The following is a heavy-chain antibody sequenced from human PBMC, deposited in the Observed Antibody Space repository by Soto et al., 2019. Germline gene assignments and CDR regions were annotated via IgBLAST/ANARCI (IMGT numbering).Heavy chain of an antibody. CDR3: ARGVRSCSSNSCPNWFDP. D-gene: IGHD2-2*01. Sequence: QITLEESGPTLVKPTQTLTLTCTFSGFSLSTSGVGVGWIRQPPGKALEWLAIIYWDDDKRYSPSLKSRLIITKDTSKKQVVVTMTHMDPVDTATYYCARGVRSCSSNSCPNWFDPWGQGTLVTVSS. V-gene: IGHV2-5*02. CDR2: IYWDDDK. J-gene: IGHJ5*02. CDR1: GFSLSTSGVG.